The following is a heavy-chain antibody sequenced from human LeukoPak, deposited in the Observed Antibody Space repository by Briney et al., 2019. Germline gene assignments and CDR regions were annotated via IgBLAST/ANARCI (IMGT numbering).Heavy chain of an antibody. J-gene: IGHJ6*03. V-gene: IGHV1-2*02. CDR2: INPNSGGT. CDR1: GYTFTGYY. CDR3: ARAVRGAKNQFIYRYYYYMDV. D-gene: IGHD3-10*01. Sequence: ASVKVSCKASGYTFTGYYMHWVRQAPGQGLEWMGWINPNSGGTNYAQKFQGRVTMTRDTSISTAYMELSRLRSDDTAVYYCARAVRGAKNQFIYRYYYYMDVWGKGTTVTVSS.